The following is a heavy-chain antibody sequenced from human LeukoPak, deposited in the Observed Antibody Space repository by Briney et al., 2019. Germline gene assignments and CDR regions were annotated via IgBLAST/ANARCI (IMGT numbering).Heavy chain of an antibody. V-gene: IGHV3-53*01. CDR1: GFTVSSNY. CDR3: AGVTGRDHYYYYMDV. Sequence: GGSLRLSCAASGFTVSSNYMSWVRQAPGKGLEWVSVIYSGGSTYYADSVKGRFTISRDNSKNTLYLQMHSLRAEDTAVYYCAGVTGRDHYYYYMDVWGKGATVTISS. J-gene: IGHJ6*03. CDR2: IYSGGST. D-gene: IGHD1-26*01.